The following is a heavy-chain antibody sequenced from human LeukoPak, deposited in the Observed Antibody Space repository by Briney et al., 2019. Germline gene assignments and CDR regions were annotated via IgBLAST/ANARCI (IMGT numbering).Heavy chain of an antibody. D-gene: IGHD5-18*01. V-gene: IGHV3-23*01. CDR2: IFGSGGSP. J-gene: IGHJ4*02. CDR3: EKTTVGYSSGQKPAWPVDY. Sequence: GGSLRLSWEASGFTFGSHAMYWVRQAPGKGLEWVAGIFGSGGSPHYADPVKGRFTISRDNSRNTVYLQINSLRAEDTAVYYCEKTTVGYSSGQKPAWPVDYWGQGTLVTVSS. CDR1: GFTFGSHA.